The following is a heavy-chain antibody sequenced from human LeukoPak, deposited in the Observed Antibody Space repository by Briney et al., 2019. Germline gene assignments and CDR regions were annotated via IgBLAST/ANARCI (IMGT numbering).Heavy chain of an antibody. CDR2: IIPIFGAA. Sequence: SVKVSCKASVGTFSSCAISWVRHAPVQGLEWMGGIIPIFGAANYAQKCRGRVTITADESTSTAYMALRSMRSEDTAVYYCARYNWNYNKGPAGYYFDYWGQGTLVTVSS. CDR1: VGTFSSCA. J-gene: IGHJ4*02. CDR3: ARYNWNYNKGPAGYYFDY. D-gene: IGHD1-7*01. V-gene: IGHV1-69*13.